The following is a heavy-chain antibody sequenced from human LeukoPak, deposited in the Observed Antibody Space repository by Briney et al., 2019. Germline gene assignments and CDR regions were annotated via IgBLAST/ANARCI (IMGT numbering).Heavy chain of an antibody. CDR3: ARTVSSGWYDY. V-gene: IGHV3-33*01. CDR2: IWYDGRNK. CDR1: GFTFSSYG. D-gene: IGHD6-19*01. Sequence: PGRSLRLSCAASGFTFSSYGMHWVRQAPGKGLEWVAVIWYDGRNKYYADSVKGRFTISRDNSKNTLYLQMNSLRAEDTAVYYCARTVSSGWYDYWGQGTLVTVSS. J-gene: IGHJ4*02.